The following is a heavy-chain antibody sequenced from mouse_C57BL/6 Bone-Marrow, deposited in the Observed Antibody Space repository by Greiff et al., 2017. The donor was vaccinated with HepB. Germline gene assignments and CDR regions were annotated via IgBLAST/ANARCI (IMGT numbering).Heavy chain of an antibody. CDR1: GYTFTSYW. D-gene: IGHD1-1*01. CDR3: ARYGGSSYEDYFDY. V-gene: IGHV1-42*01. Sequence: VQLQQPGAELVMPGASVKLSCKASGYTFTSYWMHWVKQSPEKSLEWIGEINPSTGGTTYNQKFKAKATLTVDKSSSTAYMQLKSLTSEDSAVYYCARYGGSSYEDYFDYWGQGTTLTVSS. J-gene: IGHJ2*01. CDR2: INPSTGGT.